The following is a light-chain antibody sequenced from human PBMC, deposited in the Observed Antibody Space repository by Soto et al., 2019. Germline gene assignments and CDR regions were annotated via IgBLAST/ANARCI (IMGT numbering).Light chain of an antibody. V-gene: IGKV1-27*01. CDR3: QNYNSAPWT. Sequence: DIQMTQSPSSLSASVGDRVTITCRARQGITDYLAWYQQKPGQVPNLLIYAASTLQSGVPSRFSGSGSGTDFSLTITGLQPEDVATYYCQNYNSAPWTFGQGTKVDSK. CDR1: QGITDY. CDR2: AAS. J-gene: IGKJ1*01.